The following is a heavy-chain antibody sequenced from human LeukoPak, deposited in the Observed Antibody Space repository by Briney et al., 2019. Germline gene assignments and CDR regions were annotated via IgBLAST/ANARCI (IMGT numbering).Heavy chain of an antibody. CDR1: GFTFGDYA. CDR3: TREVLRFLEWLSPYYYYMDV. J-gene: IGHJ6*03. Sequence: GGSLRLSCTASGFTFGDYAMSWVRQAPGKGLEWVGFIRSKAYGGTTEYAASVKGRFTISRDDSKSIAYLQMNSLKTEDTAVYYCTREVLRFLEWLSPYYYYMDVWGKGTTVTVSS. D-gene: IGHD3-3*01. CDR2: IRSKAYGGTT. V-gene: IGHV3-49*04.